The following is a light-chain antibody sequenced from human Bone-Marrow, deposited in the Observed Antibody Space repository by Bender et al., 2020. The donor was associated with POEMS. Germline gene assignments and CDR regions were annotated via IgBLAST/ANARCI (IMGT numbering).Light chain of an antibody. J-gene: IGLJ3*02. Sequence: QSVLTQPPSASGTPGQRVTISCSGSNSNIGTNAVNWYQQFPGTAPKLLNYSDNQRPSGVPDRFYAFKSGTSASLAISGLQSEDEADYYCAAWDAGLSGRVFGGGTKLTVL. CDR1: NSNIGTNA. CDR3: AAWDAGLSGRV. V-gene: IGLV1-44*01. CDR2: SDN.